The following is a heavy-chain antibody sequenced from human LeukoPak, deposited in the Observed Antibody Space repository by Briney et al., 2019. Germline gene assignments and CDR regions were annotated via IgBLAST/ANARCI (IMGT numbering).Heavy chain of an antibody. Sequence: PGGCLRLSCSASGFTFSTYSMNWVRQAPGKGLEWVSSITRSNSYIYYADSVKGRFTISRDNAKNLLYLQMNSLRAEDTAVYYCAREFEYSSSYFDYWGQGTLVAVSS. D-gene: IGHD6-6*01. CDR3: AREFEYSSSYFDY. CDR2: ITRSNSYI. V-gene: IGHV3-21*01. J-gene: IGHJ4*02. CDR1: GFTFSTYS.